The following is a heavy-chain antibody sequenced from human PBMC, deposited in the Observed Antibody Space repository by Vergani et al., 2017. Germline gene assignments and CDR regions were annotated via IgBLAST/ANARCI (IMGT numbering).Heavy chain of an antibody. CDR1: GYTFTGYY. CDR2: INPNSGCT. Sequence: QVQLVQSGAEVKKPGASVKVSCKASGYTFTGYYMHWVRQAPGQGLEWMGWINPNSGCTNYAQKFQGRVTMTRDTSISTAYMELSRLRSDDTAVYYCARDRGGGGSSWYGTLGYWGQGTLVTVSS. J-gene: IGHJ4*02. D-gene: IGHD6-13*01. CDR3: ARDRGGGGSSWYGTLGY. V-gene: IGHV1-2*02.